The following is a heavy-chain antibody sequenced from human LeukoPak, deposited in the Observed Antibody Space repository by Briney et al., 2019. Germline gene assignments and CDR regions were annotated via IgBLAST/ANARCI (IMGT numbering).Heavy chain of an antibody. V-gene: IGHV3-30*02. D-gene: IGHD3-9*01. Sequence: GGSLRLSCAASGFTFSSYEMNWVRQAPGKGLEWVAFIRYDGSNKYYADSVKGRFTISRDNSKNTLFLQMHSLRVDDTAVYYCAKDGPSYNILTGFRRTSAYYFDYWGQGTLVTVSS. CDR2: IRYDGSNK. CDR1: GFTFSSYE. J-gene: IGHJ4*02. CDR3: AKDGPSYNILTGFRRTSAYYFDY.